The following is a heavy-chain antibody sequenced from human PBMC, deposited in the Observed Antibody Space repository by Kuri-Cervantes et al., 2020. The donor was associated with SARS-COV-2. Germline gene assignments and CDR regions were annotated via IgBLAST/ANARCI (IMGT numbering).Heavy chain of an antibody. CDR1: GGSISSSSYY. D-gene: IGHD1-1*01. J-gene: IGHJ4*02. CDR3: ATNVGYFDY. Sequence: ESLKISCTVSGGSISSSSYYWGWIRQPPGKGLEWIGSIYYSGSTYYNPSLKSRVTVSVDTSKNQFPLKLSSVTAADTAVYYCATNVGYFDYWGQGTLVTVSS. CDR2: IYYSGST. V-gene: IGHV4-39*06.